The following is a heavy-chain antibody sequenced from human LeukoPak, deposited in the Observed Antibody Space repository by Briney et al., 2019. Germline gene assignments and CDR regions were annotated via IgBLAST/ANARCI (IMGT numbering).Heavy chain of an antibody. Sequence: PSETLSLTCTVSGGSISSSSHYWGWIRQPPGKGLEWIGSIYYSGSTYYNPSLKSRVTISVDTSKNQFSLKLSSVTAADTAVYYCAGYCSSTSCYRRRWFDPWGQGTLVTISS. CDR2: IYYSGST. V-gene: IGHV4-39*01. CDR1: GGSISSSSHY. J-gene: IGHJ5*02. CDR3: AGYCSSTSCYRRRWFDP. D-gene: IGHD2-2*01.